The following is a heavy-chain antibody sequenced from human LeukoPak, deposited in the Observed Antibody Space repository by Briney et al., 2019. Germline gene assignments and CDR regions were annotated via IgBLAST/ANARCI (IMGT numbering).Heavy chain of an antibody. D-gene: IGHD2-15*01. Sequence: GGSLRLSCAASGFTFNNYAMSWVRQAPGKGLEWVSAISGSGGATYYADSVKGRFTISRDNSKNTLFLHMNSLRVEDTAVYYCAKAPVAATKYYYGMDAWGQGTTVTVSS. CDR1: GFTFNNYA. CDR2: ISGSGGAT. J-gene: IGHJ6*02. V-gene: IGHV3-23*01. CDR3: AKAPVAATKYYYGMDA.